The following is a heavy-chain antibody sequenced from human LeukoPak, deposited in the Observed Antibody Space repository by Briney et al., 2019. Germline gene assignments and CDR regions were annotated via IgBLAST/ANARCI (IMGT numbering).Heavy chain of an antibody. V-gene: IGHV4-59*01. CDR1: GGSFSSYY. Sequence: SETLSLTCTVSGGSFSSYYWSWIRQPPGKGLEWIGYIYYGGSTNYNPSLKSRVTISVDTSKTQFSLKLSSVTAADTAVYYCARSRMYSSGWYVNWFDPWGQGTLVTVSS. CDR3: ARSRMYSSGWYVNWFDP. D-gene: IGHD6-19*01. J-gene: IGHJ5*02. CDR2: IYYGGST.